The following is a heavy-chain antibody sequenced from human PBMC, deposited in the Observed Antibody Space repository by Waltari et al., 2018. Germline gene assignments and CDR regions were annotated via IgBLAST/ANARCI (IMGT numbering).Heavy chain of an antibody. CDR2: INPTGGGT. V-gene: IGHV1-2*02. CDR1: GYTFTGYY. J-gene: IGHJ6*03. D-gene: IGHD4-17*01. Sequence: QVQLVQSGAEVKKPGASVKVSCKASGYTFTGYYMHWVRQAPGQGLEWMGWINPTGGGTNYAQKFQGRVTMTRDTSISTAYMELSRLRSDDTAVYYCARDDYGDYVGSGYYYYMDVWGKGTTVTVSS. CDR3: ARDDYGDYVGSGYYYYMDV.